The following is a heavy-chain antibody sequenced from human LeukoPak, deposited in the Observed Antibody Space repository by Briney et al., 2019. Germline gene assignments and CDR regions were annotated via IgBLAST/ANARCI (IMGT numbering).Heavy chain of an antibody. J-gene: IGHJ4*02. CDR1: GFTFSSYW. CDR2: IKLDGSEK. CDR3: GRVSVVSYYFDY. V-gene: IGHV3-7*01. Sequence: PGGSLRLSCAASGFTFSSYWMSWVRQAPGKGLEWVANIKLDGSEKYYVDSVKGRFTISRDNAKNSLYLQMNSLRAEDTAVYYSGRVSVVSYYFDYWGQGTLVTVSS. D-gene: IGHD2-8*02.